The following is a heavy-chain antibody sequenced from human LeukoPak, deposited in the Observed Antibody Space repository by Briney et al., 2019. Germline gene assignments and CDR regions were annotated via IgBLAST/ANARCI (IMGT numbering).Heavy chain of an antibody. D-gene: IGHD3-22*01. CDR2: IWYDGSNK. CDR3: AKDADSSGYYSTFDY. CDR1: GFTFSSYG. V-gene: IGHV3-33*06. Sequence: PGRSLRLSCAASGFTFSSYGMHWVRQAPGKGLEWVAVIWYDGSNKYYADSVKGRFTISRDNSKNTLYLQMNSLRAEDTAVYYCAKDADSSGYYSTFDYWGQGTLVTVSS. J-gene: IGHJ4*02.